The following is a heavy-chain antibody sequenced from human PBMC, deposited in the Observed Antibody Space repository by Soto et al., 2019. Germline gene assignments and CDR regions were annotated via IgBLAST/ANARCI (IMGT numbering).Heavy chain of an antibody. CDR1: GGSISSGDYY. V-gene: IGHV4-30-4*01. Sequence: QVQLQESGPGLVKPSQTLSLTCTVSGGSISSGDYYWSWIRQPPGKGLEWIGYIYYSWSTYYNPSLKSRVTISVDTSKTPLSLTLGSVTAADTAVYYCARVRPAYFDLWGRGTLVTVSS. J-gene: IGHJ2*01. CDR3: ARVRPAYFDL. D-gene: IGHD2-2*01. CDR2: IYYSWST.